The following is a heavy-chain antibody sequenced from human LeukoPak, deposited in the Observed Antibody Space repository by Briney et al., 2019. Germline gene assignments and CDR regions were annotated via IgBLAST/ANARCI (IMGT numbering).Heavy chain of an antibody. CDR3: ARDLRAGGTWSYGVYFDL. D-gene: IGHD4-17*01. V-gene: IGHV3-7*01. CDR1: RFTFSDYY. CDR2: IKEDGSDK. J-gene: IGHJ2*01. Sequence: GGSLTPSCAPSRFTFSDYYITWARQAPGRGLEWVANIKEDGSDKNHAHSVKGRFTISRDHAKNSVYLLLHSLTPEDTAVYYCARDLRAGGTWSYGVYFDLWGRGTLVTVSS.